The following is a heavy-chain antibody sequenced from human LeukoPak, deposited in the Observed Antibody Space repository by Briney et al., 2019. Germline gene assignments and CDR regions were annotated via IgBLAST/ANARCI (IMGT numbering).Heavy chain of an antibody. CDR2: IYYSGST. J-gene: IGHJ5*02. CDR1: SGSISSYY. D-gene: IGHD4-23*01. CDR3: ARDYGGGVWFDP. V-gene: IGHV4-59*01. Sequence: PSQTLSPTCTVASGSISSYYASWIRQPPGNGLEWIGYIYYSGSTNYNPSLKSRATISVDTSKNQFSLKLRSVTAADTAVYYCARDYGGGVWFDPWGQGTLVTVSS.